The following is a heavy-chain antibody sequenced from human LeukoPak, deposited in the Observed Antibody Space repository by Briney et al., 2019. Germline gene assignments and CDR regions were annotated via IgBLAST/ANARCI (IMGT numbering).Heavy chain of an antibody. Sequence: PSDTLSLTCTVSGGSISSYFWSWIRQPPGKGLEWMGYIYYSGSTNYNPSLKSRVTISVDTSKNQFSLKLSSVTAADTAVYYCARYGAVAGSNWFDPWGQGTLVTVSS. CDR1: GGSISSYF. D-gene: IGHD6-19*01. CDR3: ARYGAVAGSNWFDP. CDR2: IYYSGST. J-gene: IGHJ5*02. V-gene: IGHV4-59*08.